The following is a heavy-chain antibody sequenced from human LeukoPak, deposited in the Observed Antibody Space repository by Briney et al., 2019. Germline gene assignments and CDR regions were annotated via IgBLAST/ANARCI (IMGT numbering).Heavy chain of an antibody. CDR1: GFPFGSYW. J-gene: IGHJ4*02. CDR2: ISGDGTIK. Sequence: PGGSLRLSCEPSGFPFGSYWMLWVRHAPGKGLVWVSRISGDGTIKTYADFVRGRFTISRDNTKNILYLQMNSLRVEDTAIYFCSRSQFDYWGQGVLVTVSS. V-gene: IGHV3-74*03. CDR3: SRSQFDY.